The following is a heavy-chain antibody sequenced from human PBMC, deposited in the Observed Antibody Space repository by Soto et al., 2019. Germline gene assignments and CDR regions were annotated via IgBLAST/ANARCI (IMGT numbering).Heavy chain of an antibody. J-gene: IGHJ4*02. CDR1: GFTFSSYG. V-gene: IGHV3-30*18. CDR3: AKGGIQLWDLFDY. Sequence: GGSLRLSCAASGFTFSSYGMHWVRQAPGKGLEWVAVISYDGSNKYYADSVKGRFTISRDNSKNTLYLQMNSLRAEDTAVYYCAKGGIQLWDLFDYWGQGTLVTVSS. D-gene: IGHD5-18*01. CDR2: ISYDGSNK.